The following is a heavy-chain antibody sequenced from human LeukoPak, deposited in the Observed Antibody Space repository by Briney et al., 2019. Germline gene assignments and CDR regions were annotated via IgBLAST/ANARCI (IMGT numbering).Heavy chain of an antibody. D-gene: IGHD5-12*01. CDR3: VREGGRYGGYDLDY. J-gene: IGHJ4*02. CDR2: THYRSKWST. CDR1: GDSVSSTGAA. Sequence: SQTLSLTCAISGDSVSSTGAAWNWIRQSPSRGLERLGRTHYRSKWSTDYATSVKGRINIFPDTSKNQFSLQLNSVTPEDTAVYYCVREGGRYGGYDLDYWGQGALVTVSS. V-gene: IGHV6-1*01.